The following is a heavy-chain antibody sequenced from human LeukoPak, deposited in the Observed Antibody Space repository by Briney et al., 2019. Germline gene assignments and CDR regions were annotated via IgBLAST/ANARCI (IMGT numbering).Heavy chain of an antibody. CDR1: GFSLSTSGVG. V-gene: IGHV2-5*02. Sequence: SGPTLVNPTQTLTLTCTFSGFSLSTSGVGVGWIRQPPGKALEWLAIIYWDDDKRYSPSLKSRLTITKDTSKNQVVLTTTNMDPVDTGTYYCAGGSGRTFDYWGQGTLVTVSS. J-gene: IGHJ4*02. CDR3: AGGSGRTFDY. D-gene: IGHD6-19*01. CDR2: IYWDDDK.